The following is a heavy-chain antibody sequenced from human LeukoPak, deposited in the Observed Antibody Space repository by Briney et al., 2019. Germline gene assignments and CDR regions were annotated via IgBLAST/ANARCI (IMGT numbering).Heavy chain of an antibody. CDR2: INHSGST. CDR3: ARSLYDSSGYYFDY. Sequence: SETLSLTCAVYGGSFSGYYWSWIRQPPGKGLEWIGEINHSGSTNYNPSLKSRVTISVDTSKNQFSLKLSSVTAADTAVYYCARSLYDSSGYYFDYWGQGTLVTVSS. D-gene: IGHD3-22*01. J-gene: IGHJ4*02. CDR1: GGSFSGYY. V-gene: IGHV4-34*01.